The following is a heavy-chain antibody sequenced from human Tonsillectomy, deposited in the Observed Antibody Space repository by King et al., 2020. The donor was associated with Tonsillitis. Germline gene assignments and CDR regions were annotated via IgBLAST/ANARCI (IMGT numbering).Heavy chain of an antibody. CDR2: IYHSGST. D-gene: IGHD5-18*01. Sequence: VQLQESGPGLVKPSETLSLTCAVSGYSISSNYYWGWIRQPPGKGLEWIGSIYHSGSTYYNPSLKSRVTISVDTSKNQFSLKLSSVTAADTAVYYCARYRGYSYGFDYWGQGTLVTVSS. CDR3: ARYRGYSYGFDY. V-gene: IGHV4-38-2*01. J-gene: IGHJ4*02. CDR1: GYSISSNYY.